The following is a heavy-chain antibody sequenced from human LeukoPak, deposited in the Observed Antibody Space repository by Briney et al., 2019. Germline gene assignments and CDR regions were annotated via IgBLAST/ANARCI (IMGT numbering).Heavy chain of an antibody. V-gene: IGHV3-64D*06. Sequence: PGGSLRLSCPASGFTFSSYAMHWVRQAPGKGLEYVSAISSNGGSTYYADSVKGRFTISRDNSKNTLYLQMSSLRAEDTAVYYCVKDKANYYGSGRIDPWGQGTLVTVSS. D-gene: IGHD3-10*01. CDR1: GFTFSSYA. J-gene: IGHJ5*02. CDR2: ISSNGGST. CDR3: VKDKANYYGSGRIDP.